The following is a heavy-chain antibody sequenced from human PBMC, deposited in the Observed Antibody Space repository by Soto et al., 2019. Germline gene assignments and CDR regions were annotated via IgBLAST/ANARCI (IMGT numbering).Heavy chain of an antibody. V-gene: IGHV3-21*01. CDR3: ARDRVTMIVVVSYGMDV. CDR2: ISSSSSYI. Sequence: GSLRLSCAASGFTFSSYSMNWVRQAPGKGLEWVSSISSSSSYIYYADSVKGRFTISRDNAKNSLYLQMNSLRAEDTAVYYCARDRVTMIVVVSYGMDVWGQGTTVTVSS. D-gene: IGHD3-22*01. CDR1: GFTFSSYS. J-gene: IGHJ6*02.